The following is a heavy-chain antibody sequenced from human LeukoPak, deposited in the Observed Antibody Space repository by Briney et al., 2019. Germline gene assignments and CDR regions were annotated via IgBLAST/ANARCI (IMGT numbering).Heavy chain of an antibody. Sequence: PGGSLRLSCAASGFTFSSYGMHWVRQTPGKGLEWVAFIRYDGYNKYHADSVKGRFTISRDNSKNTLYLQMNSLRAEDTALYYCAKDDRGFSSSWYHFDYWGQGTLVAVSS. V-gene: IGHV3-30*02. J-gene: IGHJ4*02. CDR3: AKDDRGFSSSWYHFDY. CDR2: IRYDGYNK. D-gene: IGHD6-13*01. CDR1: GFTFSSYG.